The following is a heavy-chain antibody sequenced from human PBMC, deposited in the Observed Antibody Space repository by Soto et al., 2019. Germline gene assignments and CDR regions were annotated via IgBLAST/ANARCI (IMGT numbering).Heavy chain of an antibody. CDR3: ARGVAAGTTRRYYYGMDV. V-gene: IGHV4-59*01. CDR1: GGSISSYY. D-gene: IGHD1-7*01. J-gene: IGHJ6*02. Sequence: QVQLQESGPGLVKPSETLSLTCTVSGGSISSYYWSWIRQPPGKGLEWIGYINYSGSTNYKPSLKCRVTISVDTSKNQFSLKMTSVTAADTAVYYCARGVAAGTTRRYYYGMDVWGQGTTVTVSS. CDR2: INYSGST.